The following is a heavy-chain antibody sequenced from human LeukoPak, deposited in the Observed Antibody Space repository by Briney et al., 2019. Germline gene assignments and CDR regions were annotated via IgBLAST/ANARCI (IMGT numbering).Heavy chain of an antibody. CDR2: IWYDGSNK. Sequence: GGSLRLSCAASGFTFSSYGIHWVRQAPGKGLEWVAVIWYDGSNKYYADSVKGRFTISRDNSKNTLSLQMNSLRAEDTAVYYCARDHGSGWTGDYFDYWGQGTLVTVPS. CDR3: ARDHGSGWTGDYFDY. CDR1: GFTFSSYG. V-gene: IGHV3-33*01. D-gene: IGHD6-19*01. J-gene: IGHJ4*02.